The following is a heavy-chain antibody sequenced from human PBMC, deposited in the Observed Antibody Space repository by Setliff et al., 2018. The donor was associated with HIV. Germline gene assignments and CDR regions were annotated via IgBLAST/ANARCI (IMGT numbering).Heavy chain of an antibody. Sequence: SETLSLTCNVSGGSFIGSSFQSTWIRQAPGKGLEWIGDIAYSGTTMYFNYNPSLESRLFLSEDTSRHQLSLKLTSVTADDTGIYYCARGPPFAYWGQGLLVTVSS. CDR1: GGSFIGSSFQ. CDR3: ARGPPFAY. J-gene: IGHJ4*02. V-gene: IGHV4-39*07. CDR2: IAYSGTTMYF.